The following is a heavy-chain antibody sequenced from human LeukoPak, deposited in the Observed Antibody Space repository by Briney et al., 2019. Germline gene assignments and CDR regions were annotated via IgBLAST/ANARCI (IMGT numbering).Heavy chain of an antibody. Sequence: GGSLRLSCAASGFTFSNAWMSWVRQAPGKGLEWVGRIKSKTVGGTTDYAAPVKGRFTISRDDSKNTLYLQMNSLKTEDTAVYYCTTQNAFDIWGQGTMVTVSS. CDR2: IKSKTVGGTT. CDR3: TTQNAFDI. V-gene: IGHV3-15*01. J-gene: IGHJ3*02. CDR1: GFTFSNAW.